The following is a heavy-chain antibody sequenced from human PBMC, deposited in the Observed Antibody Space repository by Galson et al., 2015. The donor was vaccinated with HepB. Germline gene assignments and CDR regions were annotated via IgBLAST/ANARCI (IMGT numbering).Heavy chain of an antibody. CDR3: ASPRYFQH. CDR2: ISSSSSTI. V-gene: IGHV3-48*03. J-gene: IGHJ1*01. CDR1: GFTFSSYE. Sequence: SLRLSCAASGFTFSSYEMNWVRQAPGKGLEWVSYISSSSSTIYCADSVKGRFTISRDNAKNSLYLQMNSLRAEDTAVYYCASPRYFQHWGQGTLVTVSS.